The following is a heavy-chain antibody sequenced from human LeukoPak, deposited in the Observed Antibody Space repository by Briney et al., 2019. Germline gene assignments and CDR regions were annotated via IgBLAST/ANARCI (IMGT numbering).Heavy chain of an antibody. CDR2: ISPYSGDT. CDR3: ARVGDRNCFDY. D-gene: IGHD2-21*02. V-gene: IGHV1-18*01. CDR1: GYTFMNYD. J-gene: IGHJ4*02. Sequence: ASVKASCKASGYTFMNYDISWVRQAPGQGLEWMGWISPYSGDTNYAQLLQGRVTMTTDTSTSTAYMELRSLRSDNTAVYYCARVGDRNCFDYWGQGTLVTVSS.